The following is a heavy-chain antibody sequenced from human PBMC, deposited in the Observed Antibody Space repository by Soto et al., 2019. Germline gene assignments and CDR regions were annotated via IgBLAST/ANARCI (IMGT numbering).Heavy chain of an antibody. CDR2: ISSSGSTI. D-gene: IGHD3-10*01. CDR1: GFTFSDYY. CDR3: ARIPDEITMVRGRGAFDI. V-gene: IGHV3-11*01. Sequence: GRSLRLSCAASGFTFSDYYMSWFRQAPGKGLEWVSYISSSGSTIYYADSVKGRFTISRDNAKNSLYLQMNSLRAEDTAVYYCARIPDEITMVRGRGAFDIWGQGTMVTVSS. J-gene: IGHJ3*02.